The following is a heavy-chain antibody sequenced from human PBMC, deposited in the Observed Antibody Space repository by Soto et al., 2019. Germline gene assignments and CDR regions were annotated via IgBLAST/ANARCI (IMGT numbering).Heavy chain of an antibody. J-gene: IGHJ4*02. CDR2: INHSGST. CDR1: GGSFSGYY. V-gene: IGHV4-34*01. Sequence: SETLSLTCAVYGGSFSGYYWSWIRQPPGKGLEWIGEINHSGSTNYNPSLKSRVTISVDTSKNQFSLKLSSVTAADTAVYYCASLRIGRITIFGVVMPPFDYWGQGTLVTVSS. CDR3: ASLRIGRITIFGVVMPPFDY. D-gene: IGHD3-3*01.